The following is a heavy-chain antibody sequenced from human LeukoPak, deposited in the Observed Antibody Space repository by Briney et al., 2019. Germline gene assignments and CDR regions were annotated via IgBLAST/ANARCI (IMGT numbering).Heavy chain of an antibody. Sequence: TLSLTCTVSGGSISSGSYYWSWIRQPAGKGLEWIGRIYTSGSTNYNPSLKSRVTISVDTSKNQFSLKLSSVTATHPAVYYGGRERRGSSSSWVNWFAPGGQGTLVTVSS. V-gene: IGHV4-61*02. CDR1: GGSISSGSYY. J-gene: IGHJ5*02. CDR2: IYTSGST. D-gene: IGHD6-13*01. CDR3: GRERRGSSSSWVNWFAP.